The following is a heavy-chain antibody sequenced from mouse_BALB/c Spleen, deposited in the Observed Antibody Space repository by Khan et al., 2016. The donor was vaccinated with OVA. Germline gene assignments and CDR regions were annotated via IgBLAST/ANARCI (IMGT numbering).Heavy chain of an antibody. CDR3: VRDGAYHRNDGWVAF. D-gene: IGHD2-14*01. CDR2: INPSNGYT. J-gene: IGHJ3*01. CDR1: GYTFTSYT. Sequence: VQLVESGAELARPGASVKMSCKASGYTFTSYTIHWIKKRPGQGLEWIGYINPSNGYTNYNQKFNDKATLTTDKSSTTAYLQLSSLTSDDSAVYNCVRDGAYHRNDGWVAFWGQGTLVTVSA. V-gene: IGHV1-4*01.